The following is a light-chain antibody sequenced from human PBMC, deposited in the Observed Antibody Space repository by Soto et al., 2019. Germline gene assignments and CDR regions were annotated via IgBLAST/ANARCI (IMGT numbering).Light chain of an antibody. CDR3: QQYDNLPLT. Sequence: DIQMTQSPSSLSASVGDRVTITCQASQDIKNYLNWYQQKSGKAPKLLIYDASDFETGVPSRFSGSGSGTDFTFNMNSLQPEDIETYYCQQYDNLPLTFGGGTKVESK. CDR1: QDIKNY. J-gene: IGKJ4*01. CDR2: DAS. V-gene: IGKV1-33*01.